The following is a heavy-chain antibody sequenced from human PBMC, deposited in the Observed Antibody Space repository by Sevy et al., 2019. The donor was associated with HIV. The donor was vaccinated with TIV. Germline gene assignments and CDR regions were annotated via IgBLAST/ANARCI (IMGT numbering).Heavy chain of an antibody. V-gene: IGHV1-46*03. CDR3: ARGGGDSSGYSEGYDTFDI. D-gene: IGHD3-22*01. CDR1: GYTFTSYY. Sequence: ASVKVSCKASGYTFTSYYMHWVRQAPGQGLEWMGIINPSGGSTSYAQKFQGRVTMTRDTSTSTVYMELSSLRSEDTAVYYCARGGGDSSGYSEGYDTFDISGQGTMVTVSS. CDR2: INPSGGST. J-gene: IGHJ3*02.